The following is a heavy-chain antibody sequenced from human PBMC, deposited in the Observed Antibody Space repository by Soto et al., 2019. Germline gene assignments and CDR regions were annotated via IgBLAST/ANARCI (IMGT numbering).Heavy chain of an antibody. D-gene: IGHD2-15*01. Sequence: QVQLVQSGAEVKKPGSSVKVSCKASGGTFSSYAISWVRQAPGQGLEWMGGIIPIFGTANYAQKFQGRVTITADESTSTAYMALSSLRSEDTAVYYCSMMKNELGYCSGGSCYSSDYWGQGTLVPVSS. CDR2: IIPIFGTA. J-gene: IGHJ4*02. CDR1: GGTFSSYA. V-gene: IGHV1-69*01. CDR3: SMMKNELGYCSGGSCYSSDY.